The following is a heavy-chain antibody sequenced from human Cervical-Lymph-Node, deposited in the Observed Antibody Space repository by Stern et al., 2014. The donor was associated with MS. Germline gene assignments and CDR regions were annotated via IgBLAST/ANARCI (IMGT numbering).Heavy chain of an antibody. Sequence: EVQLVESGGVVQPGGSLRLSCAASGFTFDDYTMHWVRQAPGKGLEWVSLISWDGGSTYYADSVKGRFTISRDNSKNSLYLQMNSLRTEDTALYYCAKPITMIVVAESSYFDYWGQGTLVTVSS. CDR2: ISWDGGST. CDR3: AKPITMIVVAESSYFDY. CDR1: GFTFDDYT. V-gene: IGHV3-43*01. J-gene: IGHJ4*02. D-gene: IGHD3-22*01.